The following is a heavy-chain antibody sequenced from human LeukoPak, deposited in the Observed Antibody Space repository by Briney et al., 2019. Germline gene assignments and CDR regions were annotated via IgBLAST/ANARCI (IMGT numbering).Heavy chain of an antibody. V-gene: IGHV3-33*01. J-gene: IGHJ4*02. Sequence: PGGSLRLSCAASGFTFSSYGMHWVRQAPGKGLEWVAVIWYDGSNKYYADSVKARFTISRDNSKNTLYLQMNSLRAEDTAVYYCARDNYDSSGYYPIDYWGQGTLVTVSS. CDR3: ARDNYDSSGYYPIDY. CDR1: GFTFSSYG. D-gene: IGHD3-22*01. CDR2: IWYDGSNK.